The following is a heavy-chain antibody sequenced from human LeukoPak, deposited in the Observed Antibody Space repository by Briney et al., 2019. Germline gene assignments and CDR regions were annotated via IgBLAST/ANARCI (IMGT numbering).Heavy chain of an antibody. CDR2: IRTKDGDERS. J-gene: IGHJ4*02. CDR1: GFSFAGDP. D-gene: IGHD3-10*01. Sequence: GRSLRLSCTTSGFSFAGDPVNWVRQAPGKGLEWVGLIRTKDGDERSEYAAYVKGRFTISRDDSRGVAYLQLNSLKAEDTAVYYCTRGYYNSFWGQGTLVTVSS. CDR3: TRGYYNSF. V-gene: IGHV3-49*04.